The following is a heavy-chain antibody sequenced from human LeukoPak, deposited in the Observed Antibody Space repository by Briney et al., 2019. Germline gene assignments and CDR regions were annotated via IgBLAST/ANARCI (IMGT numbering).Heavy chain of an antibody. D-gene: IGHD4-17*01. CDR1: GFTFSSYA. CDR2: ISGSGGST. J-gene: IGHJ4*02. CDR3: AMTTTVTDFDY. V-gene: IGHV3-23*01. Sequence: GGSLRLSCAASGFTFSSYAMSWVRQAPGKGLEWASAISGSGGSTYYADSVKGRFTISRDNSKNTLYLQMNSLRTEDTAVYYCAMTTTVTDFDYWGQGTLVTVSS.